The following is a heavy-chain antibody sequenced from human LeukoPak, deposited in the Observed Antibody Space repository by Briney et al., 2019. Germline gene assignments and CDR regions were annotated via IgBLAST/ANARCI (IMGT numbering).Heavy chain of an antibody. V-gene: IGHV1-69*13. Sequence: ASVKVSCKASGGTFSSYAISWVRQAPGQGLEWMGGIIPIFGTANYAQKFQGRVTITANESTSTAYMELSSLRSEDTAVYYCARVGNYYIDYWGQGTLVTVSS. CDR1: GGTFSSYA. J-gene: IGHJ4*02. D-gene: IGHD3-10*01. CDR2: IIPIFGTA. CDR3: ARVGNYYIDY.